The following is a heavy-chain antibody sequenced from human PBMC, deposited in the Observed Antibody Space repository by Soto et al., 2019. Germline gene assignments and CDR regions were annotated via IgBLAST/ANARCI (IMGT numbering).Heavy chain of an antibody. V-gene: IGHV3-33*01. D-gene: IGHD6-19*01. J-gene: IGHJ4*02. CDR1: GFTFSSYG. CDR2: IWYDGSNK. Sequence: QVQLVESGGGVDQPGRSLRLSCAASGFTFSSYGMHWVRQAPGKGLEWVAVIWYDGSNKYYADSVKGRFTISRDNSKNTLYLQMNSLRAEDTAVYYCARDSVGVAGGIDYWGQGTLVTVSS. CDR3: ARDSVGVAGGIDY.